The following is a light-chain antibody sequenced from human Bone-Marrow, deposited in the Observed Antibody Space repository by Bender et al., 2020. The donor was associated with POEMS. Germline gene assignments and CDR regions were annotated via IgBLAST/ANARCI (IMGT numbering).Light chain of an antibody. CDR1: ALSKQY. V-gene: IGLV3-25*03. CDR3: QSPDRSSNTL. CDR2: KDT. Sequence: SYELTQPPSVSVSPGQTARITCSADALSKQYVYWYQQKPGQAPVMVIYKDTEKASGIPERFSGSSSGTTATLTISGVQSEDEADYFCQSPDRSSNTLFGRGTKLTVL. J-gene: IGLJ3*02.